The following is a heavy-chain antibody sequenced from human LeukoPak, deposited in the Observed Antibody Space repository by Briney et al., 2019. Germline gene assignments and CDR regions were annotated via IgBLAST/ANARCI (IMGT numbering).Heavy chain of an antibody. CDR3: AKVMDSYSSSWYQNPYHFDY. D-gene: IGHD6-13*01. J-gene: IGHJ4*02. CDR2: ISGSGGST. Sequence: GGSLRLSCAASGFTFSSYAMSWVRQAPGKGLEWASAISGSGGSTYYADSVKGRFTISRDNSKNTLYLQMNSLRAEDTAVYYCAKVMDSYSSSWYQNPYHFDYWGQGTLVTVSS. CDR1: GFTFSSYA. V-gene: IGHV3-23*01.